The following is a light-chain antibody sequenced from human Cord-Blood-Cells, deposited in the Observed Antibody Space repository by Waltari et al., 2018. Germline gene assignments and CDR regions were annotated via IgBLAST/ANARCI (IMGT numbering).Light chain of an antibody. Sequence: EIVLTQSPDTLSLSPGERATLSCRASPSVSSSYLAWYQQKPGQAARLLIYGASSRATGIPDRFSGSVSGTDFTLTISRLEPEDFAVYYCQQYGISPWTFGQGTKVEIK. CDR3: QQYGISPWT. V-gene: IGKV3-20*01. CDR2: GAS. CDR1: PSVSSSY. J-gene: IGKJ1*01.